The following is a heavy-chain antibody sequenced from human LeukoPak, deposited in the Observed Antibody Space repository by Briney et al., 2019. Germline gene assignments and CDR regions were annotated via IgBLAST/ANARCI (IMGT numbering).Heavy chain of an antibody. J-gene: IGHJ6*02. Sequence: GGSLRLSCAASGFTFSSYAMHWVRQAPGKGLEWVAVISYDGSNKYYADSVKGRFTISRDNSKNTLYLQMNSLRAEDTAVYYCARDMSSSWYSPYYYYGMDVWGRGTTVTVSS. CDR3: ARDMSSSWYSPYYYYGMDV. CDR1: GFTFSSYA. D-gene: IGHD6-13*01. V-gene: IGHV3-30-3*01. CDR2: ISYDGSNK.